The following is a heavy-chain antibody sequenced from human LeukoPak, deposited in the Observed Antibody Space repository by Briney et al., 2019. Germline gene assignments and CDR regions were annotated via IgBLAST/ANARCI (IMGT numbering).Heavy chain of an antibody. CDR2: IKSKTDGGTT. V-gene: IGHV3-15*01. D-gene: IGHD1-1*01. CDR1: GFTFSNAW. J-gene: IGHJ6*02. Sequence: GGSLRLSCAASGFTFSNAWMSWVRQAPGKGLEWVGRIKSKTDGGTTDYAAPVKGRFTISRDDSKNTLYLQMNSLKTEDTAVYYCTTGPNGEMRGRKTSNWNDPSDGMDVWGRGTTVTVSS. CDR3: TTGPNGEMRGRKTSNWNDPSDGMDV.